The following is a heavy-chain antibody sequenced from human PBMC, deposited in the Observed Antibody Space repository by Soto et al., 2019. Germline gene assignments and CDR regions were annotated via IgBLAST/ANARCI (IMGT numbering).Heavy chain of an antibody. CDR3: ARQTTVTHAFDI. D-gene: IGHD4-4*01. J-gene: IGHJ3*02. CDR2: MNPNSGNT. V-gene: IGHV1-8*01. Sequence: ASVKVSCKASGYTFTSYDINWVRQATGQGLEWMGWMNPNSGNTGYAQKFQGRVTMTRNTSISTAYMELSSLRSEDTAVYYCARQTTVTHAFDIWVQGTMVTVSS. CDR1: GYTFTSYD.